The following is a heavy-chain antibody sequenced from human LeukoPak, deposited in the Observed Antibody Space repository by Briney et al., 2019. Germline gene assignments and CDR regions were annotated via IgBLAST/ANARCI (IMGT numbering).Heavy chain of an antibody. CDR3: ARVYYDHSNSEGY. CDR1: GFTFSSYS. CDR2: ISSSSSYI. V-gene: IGHV3-21*01. J-gene: IGHJ4*02. D-gene: IGHD4-11*01. Sequence: PGRSLRLSCAASGFTFSSYSMNWVRQAPGKGLEWVSSISSSSSYIYYADSVKGRFTISRDNAKNSLYLQMNSLRAEDTAVYYCARVYYDHSNSEGYWGQGTLVTVSS.